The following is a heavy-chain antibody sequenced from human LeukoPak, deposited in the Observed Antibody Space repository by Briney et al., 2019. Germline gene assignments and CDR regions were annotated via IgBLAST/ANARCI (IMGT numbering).Heavy chain of an antibody. D-gene: IGHD3-3*01. CDR1: GYTFTGYY. CDR3: ARDGEITIFGVVTPNWFDP. V-gene: IGHV1-2*02. Sequence: ASVKVSCKASGYTFTGYYIHWVRQAPGQGLEWMGWINPDSGVTNYAQKFQGRVTMTRDTSISTAYMELSRLTSDDTAVYYCARDGEITIFGVVTPNWFDPWGQGTLVTVSS. CDR2: INPDSGVT. J-gene: IGHJ5*02.